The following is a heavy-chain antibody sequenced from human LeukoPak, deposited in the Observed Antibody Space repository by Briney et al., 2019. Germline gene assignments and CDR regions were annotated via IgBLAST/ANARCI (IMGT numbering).Heavy chain of an antibody. D-gene: IGHD2-2*01. CDR1: GGSFSGYY. Sequence: PSETLSLTCAVYGGSFSGYYWSWIRQPPGKGLEWIGEINHSGSTNYNPSLKSRVTISVDTSKNQFSLKLSSVTAADTAVYYCASGGIVVVPAATRWLDPWGQGTLVTVSS. J-gene: IGHJ5*02. V-gene: IGHV4-34*01. CDR2: INHSGST. CDR3: ASGGIVVVPAATRWLDP.